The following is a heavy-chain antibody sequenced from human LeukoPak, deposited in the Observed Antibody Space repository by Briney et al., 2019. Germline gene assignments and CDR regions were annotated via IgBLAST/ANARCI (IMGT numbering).Heavy chain of an antibody. V-gene: IGHV1-2*04. D-gene: IGHD6-19*01. CDR2: INPNSGGT. J-gene: IGHJ6*02. CDR1: GYTLTDYY. Sequence: GASVKVSCKASGYTLTDYYMHWVRQAPGQGLEWMGRINPNSGGTNYAQKFQGWVTMTRDTSISTAYMELSRLRSDDTAVYYCARSGSAPPGPYYYGMDVWGQGTTVTVSS. CDR3: ARSGSAPPGPYYYGMDV.